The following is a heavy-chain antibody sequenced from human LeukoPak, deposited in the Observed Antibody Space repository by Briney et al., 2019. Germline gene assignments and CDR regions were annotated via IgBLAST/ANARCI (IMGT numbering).Heavy chain of an antibody. Sequence: GASVKVSCTASGYTFISYGITWVRQAPGQGPEWMGWISAYNGKTTYAQKFQGRVTMTTDTSTSTAYMELRSLRSDDTAVYYCARDGYIYGTDYWGQGTLVTVSS. CDR3: ARDGYIYGTDY. D-gene: IGHD5-18*01. J-gene: IGHJ4*02. V-gene: IGHV1-18*01. CDR2: ISAYNGKT. CDR1: GYTFISYG.